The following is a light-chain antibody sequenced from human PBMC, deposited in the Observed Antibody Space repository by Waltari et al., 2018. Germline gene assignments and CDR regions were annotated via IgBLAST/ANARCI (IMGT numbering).Light chain of an antibody. CDR3: QQRRDGPLT. CDR1: QSVTNY. J-gene: IGKJ4*01. V-gene: IGKV3-11*01. CDR2: DTS. Sequence: DIVLTQSPAILSLSPGERASLSCRASQSVTNYLAWYQQKPGQAPRLLIYDTSNRATGIPARFSGRGFGTDFTLTSSSLEPEDFAVYYCQQRRDGPLTFGGGTKVEIK.